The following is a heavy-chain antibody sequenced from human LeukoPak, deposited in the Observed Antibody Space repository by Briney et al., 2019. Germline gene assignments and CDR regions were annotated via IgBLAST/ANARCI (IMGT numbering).Heavy chain of an antibody. CDR2: INTNSGGT. CDR3: ARDYCSSTSCYDWFDP. CDR1: GYTLTELS. V-gene: IGHV1-2*02. J-gene: IGHJ5*02. Sequence: ASVKVSCKVSGYTLTELSMHWVRQAPGQGLEWMGWINTNSGGTNYAQKFQGRVTMTRDTSISTAYMELSRLRSDDTAVYYCARDYCSSTSCYDWFDPWGQGTLVTVSS. D-gene: IGHD2-2*01.